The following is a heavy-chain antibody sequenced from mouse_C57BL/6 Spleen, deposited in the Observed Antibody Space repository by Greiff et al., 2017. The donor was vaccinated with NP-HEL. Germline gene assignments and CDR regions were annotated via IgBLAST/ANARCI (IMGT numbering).Heavy chain of an antibody. CDR2: IYPGSGST. CDR3: ARGFITTTSYFDV. J-gene: IGHJ1*03. D-gene: IGHD1-1*01. CDR1: GYTFTSYW. Sequence: VQLQQPGAELVKPGASVKMSCKASGYTFTSYWITWVKQRPGQGLEWIGDIYPGSGSTNYNEKFKSKATLTVDTSSSTAYMQLSSLTSEDSAVYYCARGFITTTSYFDVWGTGTTVTVSS. V-gene: IGHV1-55*01.